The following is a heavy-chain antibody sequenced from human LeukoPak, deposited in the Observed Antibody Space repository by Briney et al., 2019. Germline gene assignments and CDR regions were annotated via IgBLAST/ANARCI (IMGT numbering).Heavy chain of an antibody. J-gene: IGHJ4*02. Sequence: ASVKVSCKASGYTFKDYYIHWVLQAPGKGLEWMGRVDPEDGESAYADRFQGRLIMTADTSTETVYMELSRLRSEDTAMYYCTAGGVPEDWGQGTLVTVSS. CDR1: GYTFKDYY. V-gene: IGHV1-69-2*01. D-gene: IGHD3-10*01. CDR3: TAGGVPED. CDR2: VDPEDGES.